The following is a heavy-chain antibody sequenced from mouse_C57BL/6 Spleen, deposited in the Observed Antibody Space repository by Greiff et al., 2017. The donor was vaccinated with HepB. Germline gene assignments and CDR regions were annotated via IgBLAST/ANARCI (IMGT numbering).Heavy chain of an antibody. D-gene: IGHD4-1*01. CDR1: GYTFTDYE. J-gene: IGHJ1*03. CDR3: TTNWDRWYFDV. V-gene: IGHV1-15*01. Sequence: QVQLQQSGAELVRPGASVTLSCKASGYTFTDYEMHWVKQTPVHGLEWIGAIDPETGGTAYNQKFKGKAILTADKSSSTAYMELRSLTSEDSAVYYCTTNWDRWYFDVWGTGTTVTVSS. CDR2: IDPETGGT.